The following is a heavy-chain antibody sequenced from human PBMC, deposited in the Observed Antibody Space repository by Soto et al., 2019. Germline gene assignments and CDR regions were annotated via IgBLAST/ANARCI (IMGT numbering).Heavy chain of an antibody. CDR3: AKDQLGDGYNSPSRDY. CDR2: ITYDGSNK. CDR1: GFTFSSYG. J-gene: IGHJ4*02. D-gene: IGHD5-12*01. V-gene: IGHV3-30*18. Sequence: QVQLVESGGGVVQPGRSLRLSCAASGFTFSSYGMHWVRQAPGKGLEWVAVITYDGSNKYYADSVKGRFTISRDNSKNTLYLQMNSLRAEDTAVYYCAKDQLGDGYNSPSRDYWGKGTLVTVCS.